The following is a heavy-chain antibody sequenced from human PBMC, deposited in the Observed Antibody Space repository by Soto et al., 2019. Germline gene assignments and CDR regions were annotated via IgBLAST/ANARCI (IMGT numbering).Heavy chain of an antibody. V-gene: IGHV4-34*01. CDR1: GGSFSGYY. Sequence: SETLSLTCAVYGGSFSGYYWSWIRQPPGKGLEWIGEINHSGSTNYNPSLKSRVTISVDTSKNQFSLKLSSVTAADTAVYYCARGPDYGDYDGFDYWGQGILVTVSS. D-gene: IGHD4-17*01. CDR3: ARGPDYGDYDGFDY. CDR2: INHSGST. J-gene: IGHJ4*02.